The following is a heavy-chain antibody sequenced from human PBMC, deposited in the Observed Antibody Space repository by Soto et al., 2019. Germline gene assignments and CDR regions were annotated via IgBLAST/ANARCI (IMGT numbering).Heavy chain of an antibody. D-gene: IGHD3-16*01. Sequence: EVQLVESGGGLVQPGRSLRLACAASGFTFDQYTMHWVRQAPGKGLEWVSSITWHSGTIGYADSVKGRFTISRDNAKISLYLKMNSLRGEDTALYYCAKEMITFGDFNYYYMDVWGNGTTVTVSS. CDR2: ITWHSGTI. J-gene: IGHJ6*03. CDR1: GFTFDQYT. CDR3: AKEMITFGDFNYYYMDV. V-gene: IGHV3-9*01.